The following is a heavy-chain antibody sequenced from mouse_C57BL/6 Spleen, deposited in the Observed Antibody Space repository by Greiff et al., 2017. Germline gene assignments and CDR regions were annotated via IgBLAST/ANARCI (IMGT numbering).Heavy chain of an antibody. J-gene: IGHJ1*03. D-gene: IGHD1-1*01. CDR2: INPNNGGT. V-gene: IGHV1-26*01. CDR1: GYTFTDYY. Sequence: EVQLQQSGPELVKPGASVKISCKASGYTFTDYYMNWVKQSHGKSLAWIGDINPNNGGTSYNQKFKGKATLTVDKSSSTAYMELRSLTSEDSAVYYCARRYYGSSYWYFDVWGTGTTVTVSS. CDR3: ARRYYGSSYWYFDV.